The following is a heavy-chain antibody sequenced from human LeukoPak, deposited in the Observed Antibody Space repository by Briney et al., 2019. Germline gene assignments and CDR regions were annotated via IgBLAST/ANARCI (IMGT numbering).Heavy chain of an antibody. D-gene: IGHD5-18*01. CDR1: GFTFSSYW. J-gene: IGHJ4*02. Sequence: GGSLRLSCAASGFTFSSYWMSWVRQAPGKGLEWVANIKKDGSEKYYVDSVKGRFTISRDNAKTSLYLQMNSLRAEDTAVYYCARDLSGVAGYTYGRGIDYRGQGTLVTVSS. CDR3: ARDLSGVAGYTYGRGIDY. V-gene: IGHV3-7*01. CDR2: IKKDGSEK.